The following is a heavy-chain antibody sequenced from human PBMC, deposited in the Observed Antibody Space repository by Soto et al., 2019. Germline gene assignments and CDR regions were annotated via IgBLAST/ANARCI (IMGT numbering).Heavy chain of an antibody. CDR2: IFPGDSDT. Sequence: EVQLVQSGAEVKKPGESLKISCKASGYTFTNYWIGWVRQMPGKGLEWMGIIFPGDSDTTYSPSFQGQVIISADKSISTAFLKWSSLKASDTAMYYCARLFDISSGYQRTPYPWGQGTLVTV. D-gene: IGHD3-3*01. J-gene: IGHJ5*02. CDR3: ARLFDISSGYQRTPYP. V-gene: IGHV5-51*01. CDR1: GYTFTNYW.